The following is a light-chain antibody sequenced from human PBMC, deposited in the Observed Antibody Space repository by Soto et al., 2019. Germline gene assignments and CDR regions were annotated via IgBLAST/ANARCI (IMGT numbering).Light chain of an antibody. CDR3: SSYTSSSTYV. J-gene: IGLJ1*01. Sequence: QSVLTQPASVSGSPGQSNTISCTGTSSDIGDYNYVSWYQQHPGKAPKLMIYEVSNRPSGVSNRFSGSKSGNTASLTISGLQAEDEADYYCSSYTSSSTYVFGTGTKVTVL. V-gene: IGLV2-14*01. CDR1: SSDIGDYNY. CDR2: EVS.